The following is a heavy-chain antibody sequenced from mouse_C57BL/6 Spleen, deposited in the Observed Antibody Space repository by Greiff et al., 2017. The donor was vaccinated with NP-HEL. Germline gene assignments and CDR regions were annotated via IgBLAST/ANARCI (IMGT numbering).Heavy chain of an antibody. CDR2: IHPNSGST. D-gene: IGHD1-1*01. CDR1: GYTFTSYW. CDR3: EIGITVVAPDAMDY. V-gene: IGHV1-64*01. Sequence: QVQLQQPGAELVKPGASVKLSCKASGYTFTSYWMHWVKQRPGQGLEWIGMIHPNSGSTNYNEKFKSKATLTVDKSSSTAYMQLSSLTSEDSAVYYCEIGITVVAPDAMDYWGQGTSVTV. J-gene: IGHJ4*01.